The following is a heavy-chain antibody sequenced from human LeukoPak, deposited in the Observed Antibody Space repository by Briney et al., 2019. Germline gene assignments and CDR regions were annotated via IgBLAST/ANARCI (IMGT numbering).Heavy chain of an antibody. CDR1: GYTFTNYA. V-gene: IGHV1-18*01. CDR2: ISGYNGNT. Sequence: ASMKVSCKASGYTFTNYAISWVRQAPGQGLEWMGWISGYNGNTNYAQKFQGRVTMIRNTSISTAYMELSSLRSEDTAVYYCARLVVVPAAKGYYYYMDVWGKGTTVTISS. CDR3: ARLVVVPAAKGYYYYMDV. D-gene: IGHD2-2*01. J-gene: IGHJ6*03.